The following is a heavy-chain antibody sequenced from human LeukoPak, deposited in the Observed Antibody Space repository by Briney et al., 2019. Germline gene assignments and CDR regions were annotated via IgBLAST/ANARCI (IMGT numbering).Heavy chain of an antibody. CDR2: FDPEDGET. CDR3: ATVMAVAGTARPLPRI. Sequence: ASVKVSCKVSAYTVTELSMHGVRQAPGKGLEGMGGFDPEDGETIYAQKFQGRVTMTEDASTDTAAMELSSLRSEDTAVYYCATVMAVAGTARPLPRIWGQGTMVTVSS. J-gene: IGHJ3*02. D-gene: IGHD6-19*01. V-gene: IGHV1-24*01. CDR1: AYTVTELS.